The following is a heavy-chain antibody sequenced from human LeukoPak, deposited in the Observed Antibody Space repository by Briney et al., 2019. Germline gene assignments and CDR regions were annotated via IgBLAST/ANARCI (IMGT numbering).Heavy chain of an antibody. CDR1: GGSISSSNW. CDR2: IYHSGST. D-gene: IGHD5-24*01. Sequence: SGTLSLTCAVSGGSISSSNWWSWVRQPPGKGLEWIGEIYHSGSTNYNPSLKSRVTISVDKSKNQFSLKLSSVTAADTAVYYCAKLVAAGYNDDAFDIWGQGTMVTVSS. CDR3: AKLVAAGYNDDAFDI. V-gene: IGHV4-4*02. J-gene: IGHJ3*02.